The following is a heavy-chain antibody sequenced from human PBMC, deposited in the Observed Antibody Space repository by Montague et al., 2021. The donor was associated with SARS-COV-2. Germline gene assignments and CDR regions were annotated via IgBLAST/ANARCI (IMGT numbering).Heavy chain of an antibody. V-gene: IGHV3-30*14. CDR2: ISYEGSKQ. Sequence: SLRLSCATSGFTFNDYTMHWVRQAPGKGLEWVGLISYEGSKQVYADSVQGRFTISRDSSRSTMFLQMNSLRPEDTAMYYCARGGMLFLASIRWGFDEWGQGTPVTVSS. J-gene: IGHJ4*02. D-gene: IGHD3-16*01. CDR1: GFTFNDYT. CDR3: ARGGMLFLASIRWGFDE.